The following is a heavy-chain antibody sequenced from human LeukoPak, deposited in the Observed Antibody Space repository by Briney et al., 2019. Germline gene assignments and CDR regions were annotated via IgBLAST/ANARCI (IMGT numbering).Heavy chain of an antibody. CDR3: ARTDYYDKSIDY. CDR1: GFTFSSYS. Sequence: AGGSLRLSCAASGFTFSSYSMNWVRQAPGKGLEWVSSISTGSSFIYYADSVKGRFTISRDIAKNSLYLQMNSLRAEDTAVYYCARTDYYDKSIDYWGQGTLVTVSS. V-gene: IGHV3-21*01. CDR2: ISTGSSFI. D-gene: IGHD3-22*01. J-gene: IGHJ4*02.